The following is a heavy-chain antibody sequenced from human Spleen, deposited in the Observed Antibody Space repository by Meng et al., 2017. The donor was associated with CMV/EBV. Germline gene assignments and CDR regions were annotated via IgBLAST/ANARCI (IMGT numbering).Heavy chain of an antibody. D-gene: IGHD2-2*02. CDR2: INPNSGGT. Sequence: ASVKVSCKASGYTFTGYYMHWVRQAPGQGLEYMGWINPNSGGTNYAQKFQGRVTMTRDTSISTAYMELSSLRSDDTAVYFCASGFCSSTNCYSEIDYFDHWGQGTLVTVSS. J-gene: IGHJ4*02. V-gene: IGHV1-2*02. CDR3: ASGFCSSTNCYSEIDYFDH. CDR1: GYTFTGYY.